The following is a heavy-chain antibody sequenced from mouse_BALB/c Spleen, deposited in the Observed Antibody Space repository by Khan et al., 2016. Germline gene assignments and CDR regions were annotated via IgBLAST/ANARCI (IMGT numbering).Heavy chain of an antibody. CDR3: ARTYGNAMDY. CDR1: GYTFTSYW. CDR2: INPSTGYT. J-gene: IGHJ4*01. Sequence: QVQLKQSGAELAKPGASVKMSCKASGYTFTSYWMHWVKQRPGQGLEWIGYINPSTGYTEYNQKFKDKATLTADKSSSTAYMQLSSLTSEDSAVYYCARTYGNAMDYWGQGTSVTVSS. V-gene: IGHV1-7*01. D-gene: IGHD2-1*01.